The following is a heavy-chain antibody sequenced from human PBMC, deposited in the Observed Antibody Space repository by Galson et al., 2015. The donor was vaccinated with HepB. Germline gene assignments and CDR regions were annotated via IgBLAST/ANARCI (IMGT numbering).Heavy chain of an antibody. CDR3: ARSLLLWFGELRYYYYGMDV. V-gene: IGHV7-4-1*02. CDR1: GYTFTSYA. J-gene: IGHJ6*02. Sequence: SVKVSCKASGYTFTSYAMNWVRQAPGQGLEWMGWINTNTGNPTYAQGFTGRFVFSLDTSVSTAYLQISSLKAEDTAVYYCARSLLLWFGELRYYYYGMDVWGQGTTVTVSS. D-gene: IGHD3-10*01. CDR2: INTNTGNP.